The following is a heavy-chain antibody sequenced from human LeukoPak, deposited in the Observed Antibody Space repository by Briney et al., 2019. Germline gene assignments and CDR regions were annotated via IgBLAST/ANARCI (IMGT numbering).Heavy chain of an antibody. J-gene: IGHJ6*03. Sequence: SVKVSCKASGGTFSSYAISWVRQAPGQGLEWMGRIIPIFGTANYAQKFQGRVTITTDESTSTAYMELSSLRSEDTAVYYCARVAVAGNCYYYYMDVWGKGTTVTVSS. CDR3: ARVAVAGNCYYYYMDV. D-gene: IGHD6-19*01. CDR2: IIPIFGTA. V-gene: IGHV1-69*05. CDR1: GGTFSSYA.